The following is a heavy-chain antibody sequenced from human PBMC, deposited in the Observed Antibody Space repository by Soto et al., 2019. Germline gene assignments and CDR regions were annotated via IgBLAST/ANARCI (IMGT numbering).Heavy chain of an antibody. CDR3: AKLRLNTITSLSDY. CDR1: GFSFSDYG. D-gene: IGHD5-12*01. Sequence: EIQLLESGGGLARPGGSLRLSCVASGFSFSDYGMSWVRQSPQKTLEWVASISGNKMTTFYPGSVKGRFFISSDNSDNTLHLQMNSLRDDDTAIYYCAKLRLNTITSLSDYWGQGVQVTVSS. CDR2: ISGNKMTT. J-gene: IGHJ1*01. V-gene: IGHV3-23*01.